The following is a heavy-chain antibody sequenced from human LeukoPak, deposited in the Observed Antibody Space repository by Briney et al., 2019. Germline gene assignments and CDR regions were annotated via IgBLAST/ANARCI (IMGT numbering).Heavy chain of an antibody. V-gene: IGHV3-30*18. Sequence: GRSLRLSCAASGFTFSSYGMHWVRQAPGKGLEGVAVISYDGSNKYYADSVKGRFTISRDNSKNTLYLQMNSLRAEDTAVYYCAKENNYDFWSGYLFDYWGQGTLVTVSS. CDR3: AKENNYDFWSGYLFDY. CDR1: GFTFSSYG. CDR2: ISYDGSNK. D-gene: IGHD3-3*01. J-gene: IGHJ4*02.